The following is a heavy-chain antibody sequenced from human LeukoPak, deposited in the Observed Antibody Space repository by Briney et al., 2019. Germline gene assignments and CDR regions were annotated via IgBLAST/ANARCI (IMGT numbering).Heavy chain of an antibody. CDR2: INPNSGGT. D-gene: IGHD3-22*01. J-gene: IGHJ3*02. CDR3: ARAATNYYDSSGYSDAFDI. CDR1: GYTFTGYY. V-gene: IGHV1-2*02. Sequence: ASVKVSCKASGYTFTGYYMHWVRQAPGQGLEWMGWINPNSGGTNYAQKFQGRVTTTRDTSISTAYMELSRLRSDDTAVYYCARAATNYYDSSGYSDAFDIWGQGTLVTVSS.